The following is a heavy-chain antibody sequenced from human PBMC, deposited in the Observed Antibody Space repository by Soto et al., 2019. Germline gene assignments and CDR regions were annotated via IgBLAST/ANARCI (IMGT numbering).Heavy chain of an antibody. D-gene: IGHD2-2*01. CDR1: GYTFTSYD. J-gene: IGHJ6*02. V-gene: IGHV1-8*01. CDR3: ARAYCSSTSCYLGYGMDV. CDR2: MNPNSGNT. Sequence: ASVKVSCKASGYTFTSYDINWVRQATGQGREWMGWMNPNSGNTGYAQKFQGRVTMTRNTSISTAYMELSSLRSEDTAVYYCARAYCSSTSCYLGYGMDVWGQGXTVTVYS.